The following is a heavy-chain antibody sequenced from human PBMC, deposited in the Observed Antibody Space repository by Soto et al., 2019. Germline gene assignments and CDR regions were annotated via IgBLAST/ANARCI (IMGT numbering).Heavy chain of an antibody. D-gene: IGHD6-6*01. J-gene: IGHJ5*02. V-gene: IGHV4-34*01. CDR3: ASRRRGIAARPASQRYNWFDP. CDR2: ISHSGGT. Sequence: ETLSLTCVVYGGSFSGYYWSWIRQPPGKGLEWIGEISHSGGTKYNPSLKSRVTISIDTSNNQFSLSLSSVTAADTAVYYCASRRRGIAARPASQRYNWFDPWGQGTLVTSPQ. CDR1: GGSFSGYY.